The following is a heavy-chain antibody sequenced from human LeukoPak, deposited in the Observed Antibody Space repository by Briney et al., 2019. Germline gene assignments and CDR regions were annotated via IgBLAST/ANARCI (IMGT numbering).Heavy chain of an antibody. D-gene: IGHD2-15*01. J-gene: IGHJ4*02. CDR1: GFTFSDHY. Sequence: GGSLRLSCAASGFTFSDHYMDWVRQAPGKGLEWVGRIRNKANSYTTEYAASVKGRFTISRDDSKNSLYLQMNSLKTEDTAVYYCTRPCSGGSCYYFDYWGQGTLVTVSS. V-gene: IGHV3-72*01. CDR2: IRNKANSYTT. CDR3: TRPCSGGSCYYFDY.